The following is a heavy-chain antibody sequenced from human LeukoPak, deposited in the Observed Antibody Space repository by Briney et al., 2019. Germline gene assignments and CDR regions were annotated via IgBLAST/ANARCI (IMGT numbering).Heavy chain of an antibody. V-gene: IGHV1-8*01. Sequence: ASVRVSCKASGYTSPTYDINWVRQATGQGLEWMGWMNPNSGNTGYAQKFQGRVTMTRNTSISTAYMELSSLRSEDTAVYYCARAACSSTSCYISILRYYYYYMDVWGKGTTVTVSS. CDR3: ARAACSSTSCYISILRYYYYYMDV. J-gene: IGHJ6*03. CDR2: MNPNSGNT. D-gene: IGHD2-2*02. CDR1: GYTSPTYD.